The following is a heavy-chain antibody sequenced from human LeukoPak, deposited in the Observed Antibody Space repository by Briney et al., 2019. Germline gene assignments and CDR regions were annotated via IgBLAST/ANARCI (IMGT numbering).Heavy chain of an antibody. Sequence: PGGSLRLSCAASGFTFSSYSMNWVRQAPGKGLEWVSSISSSSSYIYYADSVKGRFTISRDNAKNSLSLQMNSLRAEDTAVYYCASLEPAAIGGAFDIWGQGTMVTVSS. V-gene: IGHV3-21*01. D-gene: IGHD2-2*01. CDR1: GFTFSSYS. CDR3: ASLEPAAIGGAFDI. J-gene: IGHJ3*02. CDR2: ISSSSSYI.